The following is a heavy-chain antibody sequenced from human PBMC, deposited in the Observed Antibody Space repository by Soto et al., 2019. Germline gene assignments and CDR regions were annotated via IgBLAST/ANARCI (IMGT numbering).Heavy chain of an antibody. V-gene: IGHV3-23*01. D-gene: IGHD5-12*01. Sequence: GESLRLSCGASGFTFSSYAMSWVRQAPGKGLEWVSAISGSGGSTYYADSVKGRFTIARDKSRHTLYLQMNSLRAEDTAAYYSAKGKDRGYRGYDYYCYWGMDVWGQGTRVTVS. J-gene: IGHJ6*02. CDR3: AKGKDRGYRGYDYYCYWGMDV. CDR1: GFTFSSYA. CDR2: ISGSGGST.